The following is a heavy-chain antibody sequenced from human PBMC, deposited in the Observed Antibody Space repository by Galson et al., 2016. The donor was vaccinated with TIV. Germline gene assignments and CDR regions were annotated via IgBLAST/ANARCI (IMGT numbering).Heavy chain of an antibody. CDR2: ISSRGTYT. D-gene: IGHD3-16*01. CDR1: GFTFNTYK. Sequence: SLRLSCAASGFTFNTYKMNWVRQAPGKGLEWISSISSRGTYTHYADSVKGRVTISRDNANNSLYLQMNSLRAEDTAVYYCARGGARIGAHSAFDIWGQGTMVTVSS. V-gene: IGHV3-21*06. CDR3: ARGGARIGAHSAFDI. J-gene: IGHJ3*02.